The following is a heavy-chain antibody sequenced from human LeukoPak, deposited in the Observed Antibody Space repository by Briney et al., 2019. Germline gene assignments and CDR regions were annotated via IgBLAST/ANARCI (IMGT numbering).Heavy chain of an antibody. Sequence: SETLSLTCTVSGGSISSGSYYWSWIRQPAGKGLEWIGRIYSSGSTYYNPSLKSRVTMSVDTSQNQFSLKVNSVTAADTAVYYCARAFLGIEEYWGQGTQVTVSS. CDR3: ARAFLGIEEY. J-gene: IGHJ4*02. CDR1: GGSISSGSYY. V-gene: IGHV4-61*02. D-gene: IGHD3-16*01. CDR2: IYSSGST.